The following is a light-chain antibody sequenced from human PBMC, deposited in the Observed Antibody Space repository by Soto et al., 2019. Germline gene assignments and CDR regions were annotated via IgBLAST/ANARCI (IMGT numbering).Light chain of an antibody. CDR2: GNS. V-gene: IGLV1-40*01. CDR1: SSNIGAGYD. CDR3: QSYDSSLSASDWV. J-gene: IGLJ3*02. Sequence: QLVLTQPPSVSGAPGQRVTISCTGSSSNIGAGYDVHWYQQLPGTAPKLLIYGNSNRPSGVPDRFSGSKSGTSASLAITGLQAEDEAEYYCQSYDSSLSASDWVFGGGTKLTVL.